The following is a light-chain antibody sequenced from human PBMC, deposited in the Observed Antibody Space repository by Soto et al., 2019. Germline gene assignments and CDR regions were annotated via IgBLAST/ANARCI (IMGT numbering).Light chain of an antibody. Sequence: EIVLTPSPGTLSLSSGERAILSCRASQSVDNNHLAWYQQKPGQAPRLLMFGTDKRATGISDRFSGRGSGTDFTLTISRLEPEDFAVYYCQQYGTSLFTFGGGTKVDIK. CDR3: QQYGTSLFT. CDR2: GTD. J-gene: IGKJ4*01. V-gene: IGKV3-20*01. CDR1: QSVDNNH.